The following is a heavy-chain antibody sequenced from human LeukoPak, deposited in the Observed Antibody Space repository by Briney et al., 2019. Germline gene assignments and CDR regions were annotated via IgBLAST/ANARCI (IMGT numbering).Heavy chain of an antibody. V-gene: IGHV4-39*07. D-gene: IGHD3-10*01. CDR3: ARVAYGSGSRLIDC. CDR2: FYNSGSS. J-gene: IGHJ4*02. Sequence: SETLSLTCTVSGGSISYTTYYWGWIRQPPGEGLEWIGSFYNSGSSYYNPSLKSRVTISVDTSKNQFSLKLTSVTAADTAVYYCARVAYGSGSRLIDCWGQGTLVTISS. CDR1: GGSISYTTYY.